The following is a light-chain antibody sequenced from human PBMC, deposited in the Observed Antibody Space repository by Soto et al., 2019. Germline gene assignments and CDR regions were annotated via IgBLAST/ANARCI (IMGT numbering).Light chain of an antibody. Sequence: SYELTQPPSVSVSPGQTASITCSGDKLGDKYACWYQQKPGQSPVLVIYQDSKRPSGIPERFFGSNSGNTATLTISGTQAMDEADYYCQAWDSSNYVFGTGTKLTVL. CDR2: QDS. CDR1: KLGDKY. J-gene: IGLJ1*01. CDR3: QAWDSSNYV. V-gene: IGLV3-1*01.